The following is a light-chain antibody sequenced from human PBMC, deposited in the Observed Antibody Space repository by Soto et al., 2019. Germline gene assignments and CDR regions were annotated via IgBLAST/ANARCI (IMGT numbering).Light chain of an antibody. CDR2: WAS. CDR1: QSVLYSSNNKDS. J-gene: IGKJ4*01. Sequence: DIVMTQSPGSLAVSLGEGATISCKSSQSVLYSSNNKDSIAWYQQKPGQPPRLLIYWASTRESGVPDRFSGSVPGTDFTLTISSLQAEDVAVYYCQQYLDLLTFGGGTKVEIK. V-gene: IGKV4-1*01. CDR3: QQYLDLLT.